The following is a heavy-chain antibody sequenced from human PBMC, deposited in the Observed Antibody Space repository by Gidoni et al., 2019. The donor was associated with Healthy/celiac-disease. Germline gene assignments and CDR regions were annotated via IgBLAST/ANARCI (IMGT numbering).Heavy chain of an antibody. CDR1: GGTFSSYA. CDR3: AADTAMVTGYYYYYMDV. J-gene: IGHJ6*03. V-gene: IGHV1-69*01. CDR2: IIPIFGTA. Sequence: QVQLVQSGAEVKKPGSSVKVYCKASGGTFSSYAISWVRQAPGQGLEWMGGIIPIFGTANYAQKFQGRVTITADESTSTAYMELSSLRSEDTAVYYCAADTAMVTGYYYYYMDVWGKGTTVTVSS. D-gene: IGHD5-18*01.